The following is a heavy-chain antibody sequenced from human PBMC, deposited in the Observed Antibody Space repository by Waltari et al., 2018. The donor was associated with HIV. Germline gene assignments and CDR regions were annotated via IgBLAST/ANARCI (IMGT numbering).Heavy chain of an antibody. D-gene: IGHD5-12*01. V-gene: IGHV3-74*01. CDR1: GFTFSGHW. Sequence: EVQLVESGGDLVQPGGSLRRACAASGFTFSGHWMQWGRQVPGKGLVLVARIDSAGSRISYADSVKGRFSISRDNAENTLYLQMNSLRVEDTAVYYCVRDGMVATFDHWGQGTLVTVSS. CDR3: VRDGMVATFDH. CDR2: IDSAGSRI. J-gene: IGHJ4*02.